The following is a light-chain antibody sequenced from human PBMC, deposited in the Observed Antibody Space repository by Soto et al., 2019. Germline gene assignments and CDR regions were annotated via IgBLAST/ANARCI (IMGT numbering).Light chain of an antibody. CDR3: QQYNSYPWT. Sequence: DLQMTQSPSTLSASVGDRVTITCRASQSISSWLAWYQQKPGKAPKLLIYDASSLESGVPSRFSGGGSGTEFTLTISSLQPDDFATYYCQQYNSYPWTFGQGTKVEIK. CDR2: DAS. J-gene: IGKJ1*01. V-gene: IGKV1-5*01. CDR1: QSISSW.